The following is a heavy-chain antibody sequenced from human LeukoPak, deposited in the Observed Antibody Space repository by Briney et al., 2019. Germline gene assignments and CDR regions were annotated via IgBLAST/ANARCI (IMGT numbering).Heavy chain of an antibody. CDR2: IKQDGSEK. CDR1: GFTFSSSW. J-gene: IGHJ4*02. CDR3: ARALWNSGCV. V-gene: IGHV3-7*03. D-gene: IGHD1-7*01. Sequence: GGSLRLSCAVSGFTFSSSWMHWVRQAPGKGLEWVANIKQDGSEKYYVDSVKGRFTISRDNAKSSSYLQMNSLRDEDTAVYFCARALWNSGCVWGQGTLVTVSS.